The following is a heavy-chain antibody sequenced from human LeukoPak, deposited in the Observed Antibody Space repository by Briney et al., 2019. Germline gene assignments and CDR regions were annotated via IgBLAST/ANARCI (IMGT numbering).Heavy chain of an antibody. V-gene: IGHV3-30*03. CDR3: ARDHYSPEWSGYLGYMDV. D-gene: IGHD3-3*01. CDR2: ISYDGSNK. Sequence: GGSLRLSCAASGFTFSNFGMHWVRQAPGKGLEWVAVISYDGSNKHYADSVQGRFSISRDNYKNTLYLQMNSLRVDDTAVYYCARDHYSPEWSGYLGYMDVWGKGTTVTVSS. CDR1: GFTFSNFG. J-gene: IGHJ6*03.